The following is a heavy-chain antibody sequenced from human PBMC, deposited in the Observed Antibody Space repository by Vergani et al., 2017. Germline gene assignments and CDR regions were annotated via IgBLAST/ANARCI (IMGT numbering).Heavy chain of an antibody. CDR2: ISWNSGSI. V-gene: IGHV3-9*01. Sequence: EVQLVESGGGLVQPGRSLRLSCAASGFTFDDYAMHWVRQAPGKGLEWVSGISWNSGSIGYADSVKGRFTISRDNAKNSLYLQMNSLGAEDTALYYCAKAREAMVFLSPWFDPWGQGTLVTVSS. CDR3: AKAREAMVFLSPWFDP. J-gene: IGHJ5*02. CDR1: GFTFDDYA. D-gene: IGHD5-18*01.